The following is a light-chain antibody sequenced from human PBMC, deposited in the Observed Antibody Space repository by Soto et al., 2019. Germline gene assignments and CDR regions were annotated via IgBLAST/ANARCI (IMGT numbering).Light chain of an antibody. J-gene: IGKJ4*01. CDR1: QSVSSNY. CDR2: GAF. Sequence: EVVLTQSPGTLSLSPGDSATLSCRASQSVSSNYLAWYQQKPGQAPRLLIYGAFTRATGIPDRFSGSGSGTDFSLTIRRLEPADFAVYYCQQYGRTPPLTFGGGTKVEMK. CDR3: QQYGRTPPLT. V-gene: IGKV3-20*01.